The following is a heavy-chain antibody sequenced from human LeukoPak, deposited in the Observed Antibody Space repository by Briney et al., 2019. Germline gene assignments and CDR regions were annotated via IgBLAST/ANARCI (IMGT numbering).Heavy chain of an antibody. V-gene: IGHV4-30-2*01. CDR2: IYYSGST. Sequence: PSETLSLTCAVSGGSISSDGYSWSWIRQPPGKGLEWLGYIYYSGSTYYNPSLKSRVTISVDRSKTQFSLKLSSVTAADTAVYYCARERSTYAGAPENWFDPWGQGILVTVSS. D-gene: IGHD2-2*01. CDR3: ARERSTYAGAPENWFDP. CDR1: GGSISSDGYS. J-gene: IGHJ5*02.